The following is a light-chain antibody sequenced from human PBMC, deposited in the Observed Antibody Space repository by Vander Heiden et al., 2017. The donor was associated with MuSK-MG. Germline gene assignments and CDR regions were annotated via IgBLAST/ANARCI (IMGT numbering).Light chain of an antibody. Sequence: EIVLTQSPGILSLSPGERGTLSCRASQRVSRNYLAWYQQSPGQAPRLLIYGASKRATRIPDRLSRSASGTDFTLAISRLESEDFTVYYSQEYGSSALTFGGGTKVEIK. CDR3: QEYGSSALT. CDR2: GAS. CDR1: QRVSRNY. V-gene: IGKV3-20*01. J-gene: IGKJ4*01.